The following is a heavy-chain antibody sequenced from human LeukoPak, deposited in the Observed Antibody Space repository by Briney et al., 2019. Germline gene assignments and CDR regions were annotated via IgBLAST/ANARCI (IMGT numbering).Heavy chain of an antibody. J-gene: IGHJ5*02. CDR1: GGSISSSSYY. Sequence: SETLSLTCTVSGGSISSSSYYWGWIRQPPGTGLEWIGNIYYSGSTYYNPSLKSRVTISVDTSKNQFSLKLSSLTAADTAVYYCARGLLYYDILTGYYREGWFDPWGQGTLVTVSS. CDR2: IYYSGST. V-gene: IGHV4-39*07. CDR3: ARGLLYYDILTGYYREGWFDP. D-gene: IGHD3-9*01.